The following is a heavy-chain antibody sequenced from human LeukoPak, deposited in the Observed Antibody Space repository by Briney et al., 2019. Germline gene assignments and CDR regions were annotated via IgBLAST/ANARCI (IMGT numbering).Heavy chain of an antibody. CDR3: ARDPSSEGGVRASYYYMDV. D-gene: IGHD3-10*01. V-gene: IGHV3-21*01. J-gene: IGHJ6*03. CDR1: GFTFSSYS. Sequence: GSLRLSCAASGFTFSSYSMNWVRQAPGKGLEWASSISSSSSYIYYADSVKGRFTISRDNAKNSLYLQMNSLRAEDTAVYYCARDPSSEGGVRASYYYMDVWGKGTTVTVSS. CDR2: ISSSSSYI.